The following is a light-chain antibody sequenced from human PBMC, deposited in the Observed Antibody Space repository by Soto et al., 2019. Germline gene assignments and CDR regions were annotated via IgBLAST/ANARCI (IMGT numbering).Light chain of an antibody. Sequence: EIALTPSPGTLSLSPGESATLSCRASQSVSSSYLAWYQQKPGQAPRLLIYGASSRATGIPDRFSGSGSGTDFTLTISRLEPADFAVYYCQQYGSSPPVTFGPGTKVDIK. CDR3: QQYGSSPPVT. CDR2: GAS. CDR1: QSVSSSY. J-gene: IGKJ3*01. V-gene: IGKV3-20*01.